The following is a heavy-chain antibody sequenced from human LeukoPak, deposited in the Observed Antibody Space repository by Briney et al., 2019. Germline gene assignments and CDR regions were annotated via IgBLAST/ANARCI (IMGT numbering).Heavy chain of an antibody. CDR2: ISYDGSNK. D-gene: IGHD2/OR15-2a*01. CDR1: GFTFSNYA. CDR3: AKDSYSSNRPYYFDY. V-gene: IGHV3-30-3*01. J-gene: IGHJ4*02. Sequence: LPGGSLRLSCAASGFTFSNYAMHWVRQAPGKGLEWVAVISYDGSNKYYADSVKGRFTIARDNSKNTLYLQMNSLRAEDTAEYYCAKDSYSSNRPYYFDYWGQGTLVTVSS.